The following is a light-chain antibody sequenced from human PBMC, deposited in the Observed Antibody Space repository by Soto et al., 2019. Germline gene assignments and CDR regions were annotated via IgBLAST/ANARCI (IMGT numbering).Light chain of an antibody. J-gene: IGKJ1*01. CDR3: QQYNNWPPWT. V-gene: IGKV3-15*01. CDR1: QSVASN. CDR2: GAS. Sequence: EIVMTQSPATLSVSPGDRATLSCRASQSVASNLAWYQQKPGHDPRLLIYGASTRATGVPARFSGSGSGTDFTLTISSLQSEDFAVYYWQQYNNWPPWTFGQGTKVEIK.